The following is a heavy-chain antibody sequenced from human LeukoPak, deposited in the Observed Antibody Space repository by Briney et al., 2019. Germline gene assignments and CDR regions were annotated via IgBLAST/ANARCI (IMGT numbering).Heavy chain of an antibody. V-gene: IGHV4-59*01. D-gene: IGHD1-14*01. CDR1: GGSISSYY. Sequence: SETLSLTCTVSGGSISSYYWSWIRQPPGKGLEWIGYIYYSGSTNYNPSLKSRVTISVDTSKNQFSLKLSSVTAADTAVYYCARAVFRGSSFDYWGQGTLVTVSS. J-gene: IGHJ4*02. CDR2: IYYSGST. CDR3: ARAVFRGSSFDY.